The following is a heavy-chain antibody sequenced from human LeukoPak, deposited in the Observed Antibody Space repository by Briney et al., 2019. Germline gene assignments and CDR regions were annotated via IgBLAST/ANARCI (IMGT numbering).Heavy chain of an antibody. CDR2: IYSGGST. J-gene: IGHJ4*02. Sequence: PGGSLRLSCAASGFTVSSNYMSWVRQAPGKGLEWVSVIYSGGSTYYADSVKGRFTISRDNSKNTLYLQMNSLRAEDTAVYYCARELRAYYYGSGTPFDYWGQGTLVIVSS. V-gene: IGHV3-66*01. CDR3: ARELRAYYYGSGTPFDY. CDR1: GFTVSSNY. D-gene: IGHD3-10*01.